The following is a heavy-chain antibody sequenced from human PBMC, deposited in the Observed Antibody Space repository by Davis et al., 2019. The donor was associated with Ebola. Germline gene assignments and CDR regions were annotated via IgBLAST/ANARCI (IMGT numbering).Heavy chain of an antibody. J-gene: IGHJ4*02. Sequence: GGSLRLSCAASGFTFSDYYMSWIRQAPGKGLEWVSYISSSSSYINYADSVKGRFTISRDNAKNSLYLQMNSLRAEDTAVYYCARLGYYYDSSGYYLWAPYYFDYWGQGTLVTVSS. CDR3: ARLGYYYDSSGYYLWAPYYFDY. CDR1: GFTFSDYY. CDR2: ISSSSSYI. V-gene: IGHV3-11*06. D-gene: IGHD3-22*01.